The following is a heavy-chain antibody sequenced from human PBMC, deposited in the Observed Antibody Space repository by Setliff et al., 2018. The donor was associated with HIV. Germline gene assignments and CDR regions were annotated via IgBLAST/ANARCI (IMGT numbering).Heavy chain of an antibody. D-gene: IGHD5-12*01. Sequence: PSETLSLTCNVSDDSISTSNWWGWIRQTPGKGLEWIGYIYYSGSTNYNPSLKSRVTISVDTSKNQFSLKLSSVTAADTAVYYCASYRKAERWLQLGGNFDYWGQGTLVTVSS. CDR1: DDSISTSNW. V-gene: IGHV4-28*01. CDR2: IYYSGST. J-gene: IGHJ4*02. CDR3: ASYRKAERWLQLGGNFDY.